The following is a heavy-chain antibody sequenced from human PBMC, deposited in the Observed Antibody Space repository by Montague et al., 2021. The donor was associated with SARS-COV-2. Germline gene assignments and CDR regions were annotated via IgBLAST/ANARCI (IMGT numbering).Heavy chain of an antibody. Sequence: SETLSLTCAVYGGSVSDYYWSWIRQPPGKGLEWIGEINHSGSTNXNPSLKSRVTTSIDTSKNQFSLKLTSVTAADTAVYYCARVCPSAWRQLDCWGQGILVTVSS. J-gene: IGHJ4*02. D-gene: IGHD6-19*01. V-gene: IGHV4-34*01. CDR1: GGSVSDYY. CDR2: INHSGST. CDR3: ARVCPSAWRQLDC.